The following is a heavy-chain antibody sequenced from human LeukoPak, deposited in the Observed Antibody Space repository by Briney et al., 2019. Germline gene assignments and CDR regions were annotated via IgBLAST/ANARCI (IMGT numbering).Heavy chain of an antibody. Sequence: SQTLSLTCTVSGGSISSGSYYWSWIRQPAGEGLEWIGRIYTSGSTNYNPSLKSRVTISVDTSKNQFSLKLSSVTAADTAVYYCARGGGLRDDFWSGYYWYFDLWGRGTLVTVSS. D-gene: IGHD3-3*01. CDR2: IYTSGST. CDR1: GGSISSGSYY. J-gene: IGHJ2*01. CDR3: ARGGGLRDDFWSGYYWYFDL. V-gene: IGHV4-61*02.